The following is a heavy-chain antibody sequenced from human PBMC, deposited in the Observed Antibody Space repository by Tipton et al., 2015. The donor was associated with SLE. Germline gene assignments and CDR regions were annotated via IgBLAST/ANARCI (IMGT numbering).Heavy chain of an antibody. Sequence: SLRLSCAASGFPFNRYAMSWVRQAPGKGLEWVSTISGSHDSTYYADSVKGRFTISRDNSKNTLYLQMNSLRAEDTAIYYCARGANWGFGAFDIWGQGTMVTVSS. CDR1: GFPFNRYA. CDR2: ISGSHDST. V-gene: IGHV3-23*01. J-gene: IGHJ3*02. D-gene: IGHD7-27*01. CDR3: ARGANWGFGAFDI.